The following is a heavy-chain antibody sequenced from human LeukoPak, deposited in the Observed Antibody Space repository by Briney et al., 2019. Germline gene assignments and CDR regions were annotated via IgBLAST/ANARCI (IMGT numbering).Heavy chain of an antibody. J-gene: IGHJ6*02. CDR1: GFTFSSYS. CDR2: ISSSSSYI. V-gene: IGHV3-21*01. Sequence: GGSLRLSCAASGFTFSSYSMNWVRQAPGKGLEWVSSISSSSSYIYSADSVKGRFTISRDNAKNSLYLQMNSLRAEDTAVYYCARDTPGYYYGMDVWGQGTTVTVSS. CDR3: ARDTPGYYYGMDV.